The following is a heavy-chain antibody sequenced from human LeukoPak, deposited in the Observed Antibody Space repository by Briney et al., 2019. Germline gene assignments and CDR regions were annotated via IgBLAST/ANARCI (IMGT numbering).Heavy chain of an antibody. CDR1: GYSISSGYY. J-gene: IGHJ1*01. CDR2: IYHSGST. CDR3: ASRITAGYFQH. D-gene: IGHD3-10*01. Sequence: KPSETLSLTCTVSGYSISSGYYWGWIRQPPGKGLEGIGSIYHSGSTYYNPSLKSRVTIAVDTSKNQFSLKLSSVTAADTAVYYCASRITAGYFQHWGKGTLVTVSS. V-gene: IGHV4-38-2*02.